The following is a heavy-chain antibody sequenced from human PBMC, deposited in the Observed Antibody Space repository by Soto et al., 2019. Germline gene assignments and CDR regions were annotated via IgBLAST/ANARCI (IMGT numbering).Heavy chain of an antibody. CDR3: ARAVGYSGSQNAFDI. V-gene: IGHV1-46*01. D-gene: IGHD1-26*01. Sequence: ASVKVSCKASGYTFTSYYMHWVRQAPGQGLEWMGIINPSGGSTSYAQKFQGRVTMTRDTSTSTVYLELSSLRSEDTAVYYCARAVGYSGSQNAFDIWGQGTMVTVSS. J-gene: IGHJ3*02. CDR1: GYTFTSYY. CDR2: INPSGGST.